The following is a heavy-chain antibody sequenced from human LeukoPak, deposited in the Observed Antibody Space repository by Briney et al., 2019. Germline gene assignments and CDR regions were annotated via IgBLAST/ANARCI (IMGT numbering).Heavy chain of an antibody. J-gene: IGHJ5*02. Sequence: PSETLSLTCTVSGGSISSSSYYWGWIRQPPGKGLEWIGSIYYSGSTYYNPSLKSRVTISVDTSKNQFSLKLSSVTAADTAVYYCARDLGRFGELSNWFDPWGQGTLVTVSS. CDR2: IYYSGST. CDR1: GGSISSSSYY. D-gene: IGHD3-10*01. V-gene: IGHV4-39*07. CDR3: ARDLGRFGELSNWFDP.